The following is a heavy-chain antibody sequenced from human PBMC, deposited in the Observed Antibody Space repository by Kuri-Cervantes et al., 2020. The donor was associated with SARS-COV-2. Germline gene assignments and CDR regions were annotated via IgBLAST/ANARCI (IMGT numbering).Heavy chain of an antibody. V-gene: IGHV3-21*01. CDR3: ARYSSGWYEAWFDP. CDR2: ISSSSSYI. Sequence: GESLKISCAASGFTFSSYSMNWVRQAPGKGLEWVSSISSSSSYIYYADSVKGRFTISRDNAKNSLYLQMNSLRAEDTAVYYCARYSSGWYEAWFDPWGQGTLVT. D-gene: IGHD6-19*01. CDR1: GFTFSSYS. J-gene: IGHJ5*02.